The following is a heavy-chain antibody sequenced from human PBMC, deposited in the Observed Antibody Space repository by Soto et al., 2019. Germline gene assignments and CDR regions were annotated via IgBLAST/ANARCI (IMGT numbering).Heavy chain of an antibody. CDR1: GYTFTSYV. J-gene: IGHJ6*02. D-gene: IGHD7-27*01. V-gene: IGHV1-18*04. Sequence: QVQLVQSGTEVKKTGASVEVSCKVSGYTFTSYVISWVRQAPGQGLEWMGWITAFNGKTNYAQKFQDRLTMTTDTSTSTAYLELRSLRSDDTAIYYCARDTLMGMSLSHGMDVWGQGTTITVS. CDR3: ARDTLMGMSLSHGMDV. CDR2: ITAFNGKT.